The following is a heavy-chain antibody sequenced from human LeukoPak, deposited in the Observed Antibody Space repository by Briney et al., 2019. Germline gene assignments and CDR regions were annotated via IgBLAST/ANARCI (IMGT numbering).Heavy chain of an antibody. CDR1: GGSISSHY. J-gene: IGHJ3*02. CDR2: IYYSGST. V-gene: IGHV4-59*11. D-gene: IGHD1-14*01. Sequence: PSETLSLTCTVSGGSISSHYWSWIRQPPGKGLEWIGYIYYSGSTNYNPSLKSRVTISVDTSKNQFSLRLSSVTAADTAMYYCARYNPCNQMNYLGAFDIWLQGTMVTVSS. CDR3: ARYNPCNQMNYLGAFDI.